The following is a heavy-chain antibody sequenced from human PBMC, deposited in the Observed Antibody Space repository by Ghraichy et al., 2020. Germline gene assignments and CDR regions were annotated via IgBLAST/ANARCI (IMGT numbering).Heavy chain of an antibody. Sequence: SETLSLTCTVSGGSISSSSYYWGWIRQPPGKGLEWIGSIYYSGSTYYNPSLKSRVTISVDTSKNQFSLKLSSVTAADTAVYYCARQYFGVVMGMSNWFDPWGQGTQVTVSS. CDR1: GGSISSSSYY. CDR2: IYYSGST. D-gene: IGHD3-3*01. J-gene: IGHJ5*02. V-gene: IGHV4-39*01. CDR3: ARQYFGVVMGMSNWFDP.